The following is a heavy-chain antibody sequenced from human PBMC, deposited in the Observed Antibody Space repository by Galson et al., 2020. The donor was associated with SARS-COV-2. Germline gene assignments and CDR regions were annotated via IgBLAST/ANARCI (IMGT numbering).Heavy chain of an antibody. V-gene: IGHV1-8*01. CDR3: ARAFTYDFWSERFDP. CDR2: MNPNSGNT. D-gene: IGHD3-3*01. J-gene: IGHJ5*02. Sequence: ASVKVSCKASGYTFTSYDINWVRQATAQGLEWMGWMNPNSGNTGYAQKFQGRVTMTRNTSISTAYMELSSLRSEDTAVYYCARAFTYDFWSERFDPWGQGTLVTVSS. CDR1: GYTFTSYD.